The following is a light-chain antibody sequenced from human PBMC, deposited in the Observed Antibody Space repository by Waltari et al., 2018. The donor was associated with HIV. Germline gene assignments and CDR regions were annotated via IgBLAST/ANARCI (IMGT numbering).Light chain of an antibody. Sequence: EIVLTQSLATLSLSPGERATLSCGASQTVTSDFLAWYQQKPGLAPSLLIYDASNRATGIPDRFSGSGSGTDFTLTISRLEPEDFAVYYCQQYGSSPRTFGQGTKVEIK. V-gene: IGKV3D-20*01. CDR1: QTVTSDF. CDR2: DAS. J-gene: IGKJ1*01. CDR3: QQYGSSPRT.